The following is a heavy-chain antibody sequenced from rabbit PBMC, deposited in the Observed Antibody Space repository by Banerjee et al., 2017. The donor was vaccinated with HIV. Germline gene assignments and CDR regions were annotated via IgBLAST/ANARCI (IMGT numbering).Heavy chain of an antibody. Sequence: QEQLEESGGDLVKPEGSLTLTCTASGLDFSSSYWICWVRQAPGKGLEWIACIGAGDGSTWYASWVNGRFTISKTSSTTVTLQMTSLTAADTATYFCATNDAGYGGYDYVTLHLWGPGTLVTVS. CDR2: IGAGDGST. D-gene: IGHD6-1*01. CDR3: ATNDAGYGGYDYVTLHL. V-gene: IGHV1S45*01. CDR1: GLDFSSSYW. J-gene: IGHJ4*01.